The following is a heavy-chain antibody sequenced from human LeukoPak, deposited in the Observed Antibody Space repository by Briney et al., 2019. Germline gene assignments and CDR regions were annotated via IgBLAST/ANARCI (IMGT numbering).Heavy chain of an antibody. CDR2: SIGSGGSA. Sequence: QSGGSLRLSCVASGFTFSTYTMNWIRKAPGKGLEWVSGSIGSGGSAFYADSVKGRFSISRDTSKNTLFLHMNNLRAGDTAVYYCAKDRLPDSVWPLDYWGQGTLVTVSS. D-gene: IGHD5/OR15-5a*01. J-gene: IGHJ4*02. V-gene: IGHV3-23*01. CDR1: GFTFSTYT. CDR3: AKDRLPDSVWPLDY.